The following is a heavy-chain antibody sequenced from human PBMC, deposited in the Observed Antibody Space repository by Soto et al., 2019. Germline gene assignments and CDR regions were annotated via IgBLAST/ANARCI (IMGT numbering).Heavy chain of an antibody. CDR1: GYTFPSYD. V-gene: IGHV1-8*01. CDR3: ARRAETNGWNGFGADKYYFDF. J-gene: IGHJ4*02. CDR2: MNPNTGNS. Sequence: GASVKVSFLASGYTFPSYDIYWVRQATGQGLEWMGWMNPNTGNSGYAQKFQGRVTMTSDTSISTAHMELSSLRSEDTAVYYCARRAETNGWNGFGADKYYFDFWGQGTLVTVSS. D-gene: IGHD1-1*01.